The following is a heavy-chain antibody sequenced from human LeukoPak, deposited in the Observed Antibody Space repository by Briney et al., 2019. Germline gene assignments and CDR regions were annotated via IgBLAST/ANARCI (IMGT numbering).Heavy chain of an antibody. D-gene: IGHD2-15*01. CDR2: ISGYNGKT. J-gene: IGHJ4*02. Sequence: ASVKVSCKASGYTFTGYYMHWVRQAPGQGLEWMGWISGYNGKTNYAQKLQGRVTMTTDTSTTTAYMELRSLRSDDTAVYYCARVICSGDSCYPPSAVDIWGQGTLVTVSS. CDR1: GYTFTGYY. V-gene: IGHV1-18*04. CDR3: ARVICSGDSCYPPSAVDI.